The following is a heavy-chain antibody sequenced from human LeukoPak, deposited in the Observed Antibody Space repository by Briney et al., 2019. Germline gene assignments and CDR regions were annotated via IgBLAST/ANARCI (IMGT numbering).Heavy chain of an antibody. J-gene: IGHJ4*02. V-gene: IGHV4-4*02. D-gene: IGHD6-19*01. Sequence: ASETLSLTCGVSSGSISSSDWWSWVRQPPGKGLEWIGEIYHSGSTNYNPSLKSRVTISVDKSKTHFSLNLSSVTAADTAVYYCARYKRDSSGWYFDYWGQGTLVTVSS. CDR2: IYHSGST. CDR3: ARYKRDSSGWYFDY. CDR1: SGSISSSDW.